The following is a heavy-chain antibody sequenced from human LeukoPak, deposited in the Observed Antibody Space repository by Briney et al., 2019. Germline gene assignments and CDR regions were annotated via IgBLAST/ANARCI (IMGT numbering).Heavy chain of an antibody. V-gene: IGHV3-23*01. CDR1: GFTFSSYA. J-gene: IGHJ4*02. CDR3: AKVREGLYYYGSGSYYINY. CDR2: ISGSGGST. Sequence: GGSLRLSCAASGFTFSSYAMSWVRQAPGKGLEWVSAISGSGGSTYYADSVKGRFTISRDNSKNTLYLQMNRLRAEDTAVYYCAKVREGLYYYGSGSYYINYWGQGTLVTVSS. D-gene: IGHD3-10*01.